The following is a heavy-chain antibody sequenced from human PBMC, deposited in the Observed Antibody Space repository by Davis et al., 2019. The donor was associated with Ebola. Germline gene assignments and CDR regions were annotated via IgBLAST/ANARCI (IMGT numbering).Heavy chain of an antibody. Sequence: HTGGSLRLSCAASGFSFSSYWMHWFPPSPCPFLFFVSRIKTDGSSTGYGDSVQGRFTISRDNAKNTLYLQMNDLRAEEKAVYYCAREGRVFGCDYWGQGALVTVSS. CDR1: GFSFSSYW. CDR2: IKTDGSST. CDR3: AREGRVFGCDY. V-gene: IGHV3-74*01. D-gene: IGHD3-3*01. J-gene: IGHJ4*02.